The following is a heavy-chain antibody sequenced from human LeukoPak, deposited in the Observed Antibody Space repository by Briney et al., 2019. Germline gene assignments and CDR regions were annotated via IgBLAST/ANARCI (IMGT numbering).Heavy chain of an antibody. CDR1: GFTFSSYS. J-gene: IGHJ6*02. CDR2: IWYDGSNK. CDR3: ARDPEGKTGDYQGNPYSYYYGMDV. V-gene: IGHV3-33*08. D-gene: IGHD4-17*01. Sequence: GGSLRLSCAASGFTFSSYSMSWVRQAPGKGLEWVAVIWYDGSNKYYADSVKGRFTISRDNSKNTLYLQMNSLRAEDTAVYYCARDPEGKTGDYQGNPYSYYYGMDVWGQGTTVTVSS.